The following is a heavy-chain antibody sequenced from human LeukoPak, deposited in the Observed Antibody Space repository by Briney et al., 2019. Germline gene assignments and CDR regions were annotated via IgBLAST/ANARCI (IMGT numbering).Heavy chain of an antibody. CDR2: MNHSGST. J-gene: IGHJ4*02. Sequence: SETLSLTCAVYGGSFSGYYWNWIRQPPGKGLEWIGEMNHSGSTNYNPSLKSRVTISVDTSKNVFSLKLSSVTAADTAVYYCARGRHYDILTGYYNERYFDYWGQGTLVTVSS. CDR3: ARGRHYDILTGYYNERYFDY. CDR1: GGSFSGYY. D-gene: IGHD3-9*01. V-gene: IGHV4-34*01.